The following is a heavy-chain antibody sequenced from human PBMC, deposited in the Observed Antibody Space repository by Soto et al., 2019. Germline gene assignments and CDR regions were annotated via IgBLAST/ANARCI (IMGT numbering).Heavy chain of an antibody. CDR3: ARGGGTMVRGAQNWFDP. D-gene: IGHD3-10*01. J-gene: IGHJ5*02. CDR1: GYTFTSYD. V-gene: IGHV1-8*01. Sequence: ASVKVSCKASGYTFTSYDINWVRQATGQGLEWMGWMNPNSGNTGYAQKFQGRVTMTRNTSISTAYMELSSLRSEDTAVYYCARGGGTMVRGAQNWFDPWGQGTLVTVSS. CDR2: MNPNSGNT.